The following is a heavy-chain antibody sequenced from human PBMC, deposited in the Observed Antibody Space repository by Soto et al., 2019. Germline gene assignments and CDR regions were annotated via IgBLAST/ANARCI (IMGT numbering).Heavy chain of an antibody. CDR2: ISYDGSNK. CDR3: AKDRRDYYDSSGYYYIFY. V-gene: IGHV3-30*18. CDR1: GFTFSSYG. J-gene: IGHJ4*02. Sequence: QVQLVESGGGVVQPGRSLRLSCAASGFTFSSYGMHWVRQAPGKGLEWVAVISYDGSNKYYADSVKGRFTISRDNSKHTLYLQMNSLRAEDRAVYYCAKDRRDYYDSSGYYYIFYWGQGTLVTVSS. D-gene: IGHD3-22*01.